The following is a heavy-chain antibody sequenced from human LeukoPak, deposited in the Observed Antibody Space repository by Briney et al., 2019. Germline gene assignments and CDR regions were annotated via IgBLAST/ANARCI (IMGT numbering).Heavy chain of an antibody. Sequence: GGSLRLSCAASGFTFSSYAMHWVRQAPGKGLEGVAVISYDGSNKYYADSVKGRFTISRDNSKNTLYLQMNSLRAEDTAVYYCARGLRYSYVFREANWFDPWGQGTLVTVSS. J-gene: IGHJ5*02. D-gene: IGHD5-18*01. CDR3: ARGLRYSYVFREANWFDP. CDR2: ISYDGSNK. CDR1: GFTFSSYA. V-gene: IGHV3-30-3*01.